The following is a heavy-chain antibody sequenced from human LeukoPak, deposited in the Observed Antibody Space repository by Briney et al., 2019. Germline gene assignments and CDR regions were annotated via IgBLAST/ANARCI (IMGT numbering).Heavy chain of an antibody. CDR2: INHSEST. CDR1: GGSFSDYY. Sequence: SETLSLTCAVSGGSFSDYYWNWIRQPPGKGLEWIGEINHSESTKYNPSLKSRVTISVDTSKKQFSLKLSSVTAADTAVYYCARRVSGWYQTIKNWFDPWGQGTLVTVSS. D-gene: IGHD6-19*01. V-gene: IGHV4-34*01. CDR3: ARRVSGWYQTIKNWFDP. J-gene: IGHJ5*02.